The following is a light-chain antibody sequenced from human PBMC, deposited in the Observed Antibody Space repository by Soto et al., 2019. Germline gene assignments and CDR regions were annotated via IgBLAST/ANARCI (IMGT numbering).Light chain of an antibody. V-gene: IGLV8-61*01. CDR3: VLYMGRGIWV. Sequence: QTVVTQEPSFSVSPGRTVTLTCGLSSGSVSTTYSPTWYQQTPGQAPRTLIYSTDTRSSGVPDRFSGSILGNKAALTITGAQADDESDYYCVLYMGRGIWVFGGGTKLTVL. CDR1: SGSVSTTYS. J-gene: IGLJ3*02. CDR2: STD.